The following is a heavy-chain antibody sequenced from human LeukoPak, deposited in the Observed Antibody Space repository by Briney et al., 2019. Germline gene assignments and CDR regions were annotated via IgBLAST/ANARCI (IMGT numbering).Heavy chain of an antibody. CDR3: ASAKDYGGEDDAFDI. Sequence: SVKVSCKASGFTFTSSARQWVRQARGQRLEWIGWIVVGSGNTNYAQKFQERVTITRDMSTSTAYMELSSLRSEDTAVYYCASAKDYGGEDDAFDIWGQGTMVTVSS. CDR2: IVVGSGNT. V-gene: IGHV1-58*02. J-gene: IGHJ3*02. D-gene: IGHD4-23*01. CDR1: GFTFTSSA.